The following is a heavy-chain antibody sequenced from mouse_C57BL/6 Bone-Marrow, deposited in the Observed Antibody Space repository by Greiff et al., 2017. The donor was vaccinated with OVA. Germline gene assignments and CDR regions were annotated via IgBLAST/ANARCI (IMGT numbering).Heavy chain of an antibody. J-gene: IGHJ3*01. CDR2: IYPGDGDT. V-gene: IGHV1-80*01. CDR3: ARLHGVGPY. D-gene: IGHD1-1*01. Sequence: QVQLQQSGAELVKPGASVKISCKASGYAFSRYWMNWVKQRPGQGLEWIGQIYPGDGDTNYNGKFKGKATLTADKSSSTAYMHLSSLTSEDSAVYFCARLHGVGPYWGQGTLVTVSA. CDR1: GYAFSRYW.